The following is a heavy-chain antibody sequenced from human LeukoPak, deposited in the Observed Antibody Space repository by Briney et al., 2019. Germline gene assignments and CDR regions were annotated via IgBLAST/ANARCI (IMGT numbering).Heavy chain of an antibody. D-gene: IGHD2-8*01. J-gene: IGHJ6*02. CDR1: GGSISSYY. V-gene: IGHV4-4*07. CDR2: IYTSGST. CDR3: AREGNIVLMVYAPTRYNYYGMDV. Sequence: SETLSLTCTVSGGSISSYYWSWIRQPAGKGLEWIGRIYTSGSTNYNPSLKSRVTMSVDTSKNQFSLKLSSVTAADTAVYYCAREGNIVLMVYAPTRYNYYGMDVWGQGTTVTVSS.